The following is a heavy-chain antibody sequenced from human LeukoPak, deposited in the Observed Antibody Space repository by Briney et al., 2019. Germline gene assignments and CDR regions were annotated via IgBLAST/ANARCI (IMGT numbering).Heavy chain of an antibody. J-gene: IGHJ6*04. CDR1: GGSISGYY. Sequence: SETLSLTCIVSGGSISGYYWNWIRQPAGKGLEWIGRMYTSGSTNCNPSLRSRVTMSVDTSKNQFSLRLSSVTAADTAVYYCARGGYYGSGSYTVDVWGKGTTVTVSS. D-gene: IGHD3-10*01. V-gene: IGHV4-4*07. CDR3: ARGGYYGSGSYTVDV. CDR2: MYTSGST.